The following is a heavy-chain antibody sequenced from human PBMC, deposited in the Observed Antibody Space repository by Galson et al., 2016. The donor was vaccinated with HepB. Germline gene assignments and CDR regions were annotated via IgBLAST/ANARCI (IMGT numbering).Heavy chain of an antibody. CDR1: GGSISAGIYY. D-gene: IGHD1-26*01. Sequence: SETLSLTCNVSGGSISAGIYYWGWIRQAPGKGLQWIASIYYSGITYYNPSLKNRVTISVDTSKNQFSLNLSSVTAADTAVYYCARHGLVGATAGDYFDYWGQGTLVSVSS. J-gene: IGHJ4*02. V-gene: IGHV4-39*01. CDR3: ARHGLVGATAGDYFDY. CDR2: IYYSGIT.